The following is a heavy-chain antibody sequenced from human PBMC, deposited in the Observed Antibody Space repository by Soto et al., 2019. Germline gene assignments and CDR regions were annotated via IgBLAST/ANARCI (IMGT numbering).Heavy chain of an antibody. Sequence: EVQLVESGGGLVQPGRSLRLSCAASGFTFDDYAMHWVRQAPGKGLEWVSGISWNSGSIGYVDSVKGRFTISRDNAKNSLYLHMNSLRAEDTALYYCAKSRGVVPAATFDYWGQGTLVTVSS. CDR1: GFTFDDYA. CDR2: ISWNSGSI. J-gene: IGHJ4*02. CDR3: AKSRGVVPAATFDY. D-gene: IGHD2-2*01. V-gene: IGHV3-9*01.